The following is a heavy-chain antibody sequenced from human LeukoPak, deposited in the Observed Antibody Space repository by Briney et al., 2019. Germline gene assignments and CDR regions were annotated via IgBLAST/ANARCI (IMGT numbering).Heavy chain of an antibody. J-gene: IGHJ6*02. D-gene: IGHD6-19*01. CDR1: GDSVSSNSAA. CDR2: TYYRSKWYN. CDR3: ARDRVSVAGPHYYYYYGMDV. V-gene: IGHV6-1*01. Sequence: SQTLSLTCAISGDSVSSNSAAWNWIRQSPSRGLEWLGRTYYRSKWYNDYAVSVKSRITINPYTSKNQFSLQLNSVTPEDTAVYYCARDRVSVAGPHYYYYYGMDVWGQGTTVTVSS.